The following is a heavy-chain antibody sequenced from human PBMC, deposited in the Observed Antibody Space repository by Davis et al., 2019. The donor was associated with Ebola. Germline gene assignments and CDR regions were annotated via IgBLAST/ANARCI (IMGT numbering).Heavy chain of an antibody. CDR3: ARDEFDDFWSGYYDY. V-gene: IGHV3-7*03. Sequence: GESLKISCAASGFTFSSYWMSWVRQAPGKGLEWVANIKQDGSEKYYVDSVKGRFTISRDNAKNSLYLQMNSLRDEDTAVYYCARDEFDDFWSGYYDYWGQGTLVTVSS. D-gene: IGHD3-3*01. CDR2: IKQDGSEK. J-gene: IGHJ4*02. CDR1: GFTFSSYW.